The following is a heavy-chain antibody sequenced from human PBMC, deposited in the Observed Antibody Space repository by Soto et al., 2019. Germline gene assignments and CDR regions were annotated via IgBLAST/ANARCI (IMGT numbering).Heavy chain of an antibody. D-gene: IGHD6-19*01. V-gene: IGHV1-69*04. Sequence: SVKVCCKASGSTISSYTIRLVRQAPGQGLEWMGRIIPILGIANYAQKFQGRVTITADKSTSTAYMELSSLRSEDTAVYYCARDLGIAVVWGQGTLVTVSS. J-gene: IGHJ4*02. CDR1: GSTISSYT. CDR2: IIPILGIA. CDR3: ARDLGIAVV.